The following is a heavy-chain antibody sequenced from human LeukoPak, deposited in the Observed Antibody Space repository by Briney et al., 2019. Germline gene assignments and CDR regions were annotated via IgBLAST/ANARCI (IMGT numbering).Heavy chain of an antibody. CDR3: AREELGSSLGFDP. J-gene: IGHJ5*02. Sequence: GGSLRLSCAASGFTFSSYTIHWVRQPPGKGLEWVAVISFDGSNKYYADSVKGRFTISRDNSKNTLYLQMNSLKAEDTAVYYCAREELGSSLGFDPWGQGTLVTVSS. CDR1: GFTFSSYT. CDR2: ISFDGSNK. V-gene: IGHV3-30-3*01. D-gene: IGHD3-16*01.